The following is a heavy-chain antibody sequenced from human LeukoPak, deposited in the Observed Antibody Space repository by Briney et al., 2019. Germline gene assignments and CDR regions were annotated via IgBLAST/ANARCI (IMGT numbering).Heavy chain of an antibody. CDR2: IIPILGIA. CDR3: ARGRGVKILRFLEWSIESDY. J-gene: IGHJ4*02. Sequence: LVASVKVSCKASGGTFSSYAISWVRQAPGQGLEWMGRIIPILGIANYAQKFQGRVTMTRNTSISTAYMELSSLRSEDTAVYYCARGRGVKILRFLEWSIESDYWGQGTLVTVSS. CDR1: GGTFSSYA. V-gene: IGHV1-69*04. D-gene: IGHD3-3*01.